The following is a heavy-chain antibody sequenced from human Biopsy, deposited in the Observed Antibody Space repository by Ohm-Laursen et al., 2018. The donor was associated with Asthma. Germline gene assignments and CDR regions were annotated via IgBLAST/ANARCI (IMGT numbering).Heavy chain of an antibody. Sequence: ASVKVSCNASGYTFINYAIHWVRQAPGQRLEWMGWINAGNGNTKYSQKFQGRVTISRDTSASTAYMDLSSLRSEDTAVYYCARTYCDFLTGQVNDAFALWGQGTMVTVSS. J-gene: IGHJ3*01. CDR3: ARTYCDFLTGQVNDAFAL. CDR2: INAGNGNT. CDR1: GYTFINYA. D-gene: IGHD3-9*01. V-gene: IGHV1-3*01.